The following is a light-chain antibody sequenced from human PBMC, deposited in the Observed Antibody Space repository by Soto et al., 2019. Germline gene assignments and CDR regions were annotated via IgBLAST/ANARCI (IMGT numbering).Light chain of an antibody. V-gene: IGLV2-8*01. Sequence: QSALTQPPSASGSPGQSVTISCTGTSSDVGGYKYVSWYQQHPGKAPKLMIYEVSKRPSGVPDRFSGSKSGNTASLTVSGLQAEDEADYYCNSFTTSSTHVFGTGTKVTVL. CDR3: NSFTTSSTHV. J-gene: IGLJ1*01. CDR1: SSDVGGYKY. CDR2: EVS.